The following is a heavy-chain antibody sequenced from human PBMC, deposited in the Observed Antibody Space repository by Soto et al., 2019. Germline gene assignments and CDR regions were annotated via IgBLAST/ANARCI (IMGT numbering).Heavy chain of an antibody. V-gene: IGHV4-31*03. CDR3: VRASGSFIRFDT. CDR2: IYYSGSN. Sequence: SETLSLTCTVSGASINSASYYWTWIRQHPGKGLEWIGYIYYSGSNYYNPSLRSRATISVDTSKKQFSLNLSSVTAADTAVYYCVRASGSFIRFDTWGQGTQVTVSS. CDR1: GASINSASYY. J-gene: IGHJ5*02. D-gene: IGHD3-22*01.